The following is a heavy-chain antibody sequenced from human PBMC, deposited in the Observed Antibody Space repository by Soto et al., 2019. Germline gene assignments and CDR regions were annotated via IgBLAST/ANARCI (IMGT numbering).Heavy chain of an antibody. Sequence: SETLSLTCTVSGGSISSYYWSWIRQPPGKGLEWIGYIYYSGSTNYNPSLKSRVTISVDTSKNQFSLKLSSVTAADTAVYYCARDSHPSTYSSSWYNWFDPWGQGTLVTVS. CDR2: IYYSGST. V-gene: IGHV4-59*01. D-gene: IGHD6-13*01. J-gene: IGHJ5*02. CDR3: ARDSHPSTYSSSWYNWFDP. CDR1: GGSISSYY.